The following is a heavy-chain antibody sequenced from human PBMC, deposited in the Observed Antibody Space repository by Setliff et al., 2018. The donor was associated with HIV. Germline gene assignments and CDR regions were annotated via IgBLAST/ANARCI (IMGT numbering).Heavy chain of an antibody. CDR1: GFTFRNYI. CDR3: AKDGIRTVADWFDT. V-gene: IGHV3-23*01. J-gene: IGHJ5*02. D-gene: IGHD6-19*01. Sequence: GGSLRLSCAVSGFTFRNYIMTWVRQAPGKGLEWVSAIRGSGDSTYYSDSVKGRFTISRDNSKNTLYLQMNGLRGEDTAVYYCAKDGIRTVADWFDTWGQGILVTVSS. CDR2: IRGSGDST.